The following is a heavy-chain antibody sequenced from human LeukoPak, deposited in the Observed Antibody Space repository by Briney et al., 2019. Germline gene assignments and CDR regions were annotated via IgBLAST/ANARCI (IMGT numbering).Heavy chain of an antibody. D-gene: IGHD2-21*02. CDR2: IYRGGNM. CDR1: GFTVNSTF. CDR3: AAGGVTADRHAFEI. J-gene: IGHJ3*02. V-gene: IGHV3-53*01. Sequence: GGSLRLSCVASGFTVNSTFMTWVRQAPGKGLDWVSLIYRGGNMYYEDSVGGRFKMSRDTSQNMLYLEMNSLRAEDTAVYSCAAGGVTADRHAFEIWGHGTVVTVSS.